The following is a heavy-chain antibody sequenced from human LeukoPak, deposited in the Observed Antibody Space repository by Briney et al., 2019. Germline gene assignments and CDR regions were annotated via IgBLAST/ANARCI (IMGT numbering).Heavy chain of an antibody. CDR2: SNPNSGGT. J-gene: IGHJ4*02. CDR3: ARDESSSWSSDFDY. D-gene: IGHD6-13*01. Sequence: ASVKVSCKVSGYTLTELSIHWVRQAPGQGLEWMGWSNPNSGGTIYAQKFQGRVTMTRDTSITTAYMELSRLTSDDTAVYYCARDESSSWSSDFDYWGQGTLVTVSS. V-gene: IGHV1-2*02. CDR1: GYTLTELS.